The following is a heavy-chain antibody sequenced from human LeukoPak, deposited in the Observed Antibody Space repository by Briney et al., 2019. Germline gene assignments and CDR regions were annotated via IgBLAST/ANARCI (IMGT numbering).Heavy chain of an antibody. CDR3: ARGIRDFWSDYYIPYYYYGMDV. J-gene: IGHJ6*02. D-gene: IGHD3-3*01. V-gene: IGHV4-59*01. CDR1: GGSISSYY. CDR2: IYYSGST. Sequence: PSETLSLTCTVSGGSISSYYWSWLRQPPGKGLEWIGYIYYSGSTNYNPSLKSRVTISVDTSKNQFSLTLSSVTAADTAVYYCARGIRDFWSDYYIPYYYYGMDVWGQGTTVTVSS.